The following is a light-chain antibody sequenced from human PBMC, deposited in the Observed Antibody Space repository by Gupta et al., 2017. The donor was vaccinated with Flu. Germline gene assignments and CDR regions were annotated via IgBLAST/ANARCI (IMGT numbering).Light chain of an antibody. Sequence: QSALTQPASVSGSPGQSITTSCTGTSSDIGAYNYVSWYRQAPGKAPKLIIYEVTNRPSGISSRFSGTKSGHTASLTISGLQAEDEADYYCSSYTTSSSLVFGGGTRVTVL. V-gene: IGLV2-14*01. CDR1: SSDIGAYNY. CDR2: EVT. J-gene: IGLJ2*01. CDR3: SSYTTSSSLV.